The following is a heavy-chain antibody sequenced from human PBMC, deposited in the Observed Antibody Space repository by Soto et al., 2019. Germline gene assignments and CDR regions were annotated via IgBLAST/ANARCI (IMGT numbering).Heavy chain of an antibody. CDR2: ISGGASDK. V-gene: IGHV3-7*01. CDR1: GFMFSAYW. Sequence: EVRLVESGGRLVQPGGSLRLSCAASGFMFSAYWMSWVRQNPGKGLEWVATISGGASDKFYVDSVKGRFTLSRDDSKNTLYLQMDSLRDENTAVYYCVREDWHRFDSWGQGTLVTVSS. D-gene: IGHD2-21*01. CDR3: VREDWHRFDS. J-gene: IGHJ4*02.